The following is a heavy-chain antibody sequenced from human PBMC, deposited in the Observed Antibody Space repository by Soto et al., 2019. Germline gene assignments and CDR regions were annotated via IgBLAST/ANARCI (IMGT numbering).Heavy chain of an antibody. J-gene: IGHJ5*02. D-gene: IGHD3-10*01. CDR3: AKDPSLLWFGDPYNWFDP. CDR2: ISGSGGST. V-gene: IGHV3-23*01. Sequence: EVQLLESGGGLVQPGGSLRLSCAASGFTFSSYAMSWVRQAPGKGLEWVSAISGSGGSTYYADSVKGRFTISRDNSKNPLYLQMNSLRAEDTAVYYCAKDPSLLWFGDPYNWFDPWGQGALVTVSS. CDR1: GFTFSSYA.